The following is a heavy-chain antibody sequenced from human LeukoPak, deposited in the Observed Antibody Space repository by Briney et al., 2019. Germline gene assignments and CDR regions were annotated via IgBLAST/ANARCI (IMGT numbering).Heavy chain of an antibody. CDR1: GFTFSGSS. CDR2: IRSKTNTYAT. CDR3: SGLRDGYQVSFDY. V-gene: IGHV3-73*01. Sequence: GGSLRLSCAASGFTFSGSSIHWVRQASGQGLEWVGRIRSKTNTYATAYAASVKGRFTISRDDSKNTAYLQMNGLKTGDTAVYYCSGLRDGYQVSFDYWGQGTLVTVSS. D-gene: IGHD5-24*01. J-gene: IGHJ4*02.